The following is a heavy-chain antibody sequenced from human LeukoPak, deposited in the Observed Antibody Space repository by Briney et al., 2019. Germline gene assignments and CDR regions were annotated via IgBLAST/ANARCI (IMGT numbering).Heavy chain of an antibody. J-gene: IGHJ4*02. V-gene: IGHV4-59*01. Sequence: SETLSLTCTVSGGSISSYYWSWIRQPPGKGLEWIGYIYYSGSTNYSPSLKSRVTISVDTSKNQFSLKLSSVTAADTAVYYCARAVGGYNYFDYWGQGTLVTVSS. D-gene: IGHD5-24*01. CDR3: ARAVGGYNYFDY. CDR2: IYYSGST. CDR1: GGSISSYY.